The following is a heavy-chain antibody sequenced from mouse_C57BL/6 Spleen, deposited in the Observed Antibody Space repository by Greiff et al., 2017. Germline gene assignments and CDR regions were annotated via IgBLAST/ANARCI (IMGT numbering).Heavy chain of an antibody. CDR3: ARLYYYDYGGCAD. CDR1: GYTFTSYG. D-gene: IGHD2-4*01. J-gene: IGHJ3*01. Sequence: QVQLQQSGAELARPGASVKLSCKASGYTFTSYGISWVKQRTGQGLEWIGEIYPRSGNTYYTEKFKGKATLTADQSSSTAYMELRSLTSEDAAVYFCARLYYYDYGGCADWGQGTLVTGSA. V-gene: IGHV1-81*01. CDR2: IYPRSGNT.